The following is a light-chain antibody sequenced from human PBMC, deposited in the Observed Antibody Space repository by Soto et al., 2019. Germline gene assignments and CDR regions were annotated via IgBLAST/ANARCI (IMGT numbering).Light chain of an antibody. J-gene: IGLJ2*01. Sequence: NFMLTQPHSVSESPGTTVTSSCTRSIGSIASNYVQWYQHRPGSAPTPVIYDDNERPSGVPDRFSGSIDSSSNSASLTISGLKTDDEADYYCQSYHSGNVVFGGGTKLTVL. V-gene: IGLV6-57*04. CDR1: IGSIASNY. CDR2: DDN. CDR3: QSYHSGNVV.